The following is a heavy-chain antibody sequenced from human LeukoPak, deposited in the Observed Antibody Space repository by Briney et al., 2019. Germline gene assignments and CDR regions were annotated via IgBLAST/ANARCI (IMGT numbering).Heavy chain of an antibody. Sequence: ASVKVSCKASGYTFTVYYMHWVRQAPGQGLEWMGWINPNSGGTNYAQKFQGRVTMTRDTSISTAYMELSRLRSDDTAVYYCARAHYYYDSSGYYGAYFDYWGQGTLVTVSS. CDR2: INPNSGGT. CDR3: ARAHYYYDSSGYYGAYFDY. CDR1: GYTFTVYY. V-gene: IGHV1-2*02. J-gene: IGHJ4*02. D-gene: IGHD3-22*01.